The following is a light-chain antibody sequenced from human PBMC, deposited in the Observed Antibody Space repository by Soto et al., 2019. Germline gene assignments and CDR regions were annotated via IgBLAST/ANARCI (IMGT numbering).Light chain of an antibody. Sequence: ALTQPPSASGSPGRSVTISCTGTSSDVGGYNYVSWYQQHPGKAPKLMIYEVSKRPSGVPDRFSGSKSGNTASLTVSGLQAEDEADYYCSSYAGSIYVFGTGTKVTVL. J-gene: IGLJ1*01. CDR3: SSYAGSIYV. CDR2: EVS. V-gene: IGLV2-8*01. CDR1: SSDVGGYNY.